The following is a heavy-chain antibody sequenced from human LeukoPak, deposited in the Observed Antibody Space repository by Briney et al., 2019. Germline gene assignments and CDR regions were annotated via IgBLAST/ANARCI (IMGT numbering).Heavy chain of an antibody. CDR3: ARTSAYYYGSGSYPGLNWFDP. CDR2: IYYSGST. Sequence: SETLSLTCTVSGGSMSPYHWGWIRQPPGKGLEWTGYIYYSGSTNYNPSLKSRVTISVDTSKNQFSLKLSSVTAADTAVYYCARTSAYYYGSGSYPGLNWFDPWGQGTLVTVSS. V-gene: IGHV4-59*12. CDR1: GGSMSPYH. J-gene: IGHJ5*02. D-gene: IGHD3-10*01.